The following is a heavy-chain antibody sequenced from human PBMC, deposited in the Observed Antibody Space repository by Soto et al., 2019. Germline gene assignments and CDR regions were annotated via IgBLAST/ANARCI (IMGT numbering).Heavy chain of an antibody. CDR3: ARLEYSSSWARYYYGMDV. Sequence: SETLSLTCTVSGGSISSYYWSWIRQPPGKGLEWIGYIYYSGSTNYNPSLKSRVTISVDTSKNQFSLKLSSVTAADTAVYYCARLEYSSSWARYYYGMDVWGQGTTVTVSS. V-gene: IGHV4-59*08. CDR1: GGSISSYY. J-gene: IGHJ6*02. CDR2: IYYSGST. D-gene: IGHD6-13*01.